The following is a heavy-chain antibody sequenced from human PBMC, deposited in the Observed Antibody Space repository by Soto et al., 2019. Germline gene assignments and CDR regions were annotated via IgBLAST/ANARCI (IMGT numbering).Heavy chain of an antibody. CDR2: INHSGST. V-gene: IGHV4-34*01. J-gene: IGHJ6*02. CDR1: GGSFSGYY. Sequence: SETLSLTCAVYGGSFSGYYLSWIRQPPGKGLEWIGEINHSGSTNYNPSLKSRVTISVDTSKNQFSLKLSSVTAADTAVYYCARGTAMVVVPNYYYYGMDVWGQGTTVTVSS. D-gene: IGHD5-18*01. CDR3: ARGTAMVVVPNYYYYGMDV.